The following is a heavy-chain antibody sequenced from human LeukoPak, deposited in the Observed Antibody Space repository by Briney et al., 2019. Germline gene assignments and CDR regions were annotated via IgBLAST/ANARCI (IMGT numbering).Heavy chain of an antibody. V-gene: IGHV3-33*01. D-gene: IGHD5-24*01. CDR2: IWYDGSNK. Sequence: PGTSLRLSCAASGFTFTSYGMHWVRQAPGKGLEWVAVIWYDGSNKYYVDSVKGRFTISRDNSKNTLYLQMSSLRAEDTAVYYCVQRGDAYNVWGQGTMVTVSS. CDR3: VQRGDAYNV. J-gene: IGHJ4*02. CDR1: GFTFTSYG.